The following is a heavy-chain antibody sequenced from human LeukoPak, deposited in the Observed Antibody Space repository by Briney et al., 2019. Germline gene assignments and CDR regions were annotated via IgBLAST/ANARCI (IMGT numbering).Heavy chain of an antibody. CDR3: ARGDYSSGWHLDY. V-gene: IGHV4-38-2*02. CDR2: IYHSGST. D-gene: IGHD6-19*01. CDR1: GYSISSGYY. J-gene: IGHJ4*02. Sequence: PSETLSLTCTVSGYSISSGYYWGWIRQPPGKGLEWIGSIYHSGSTYYNPSLKSRVTMPADTSKNQLSLKLSSVTAADTAVYYCARGDYSSGWHLDYWGQGILVTVSS.